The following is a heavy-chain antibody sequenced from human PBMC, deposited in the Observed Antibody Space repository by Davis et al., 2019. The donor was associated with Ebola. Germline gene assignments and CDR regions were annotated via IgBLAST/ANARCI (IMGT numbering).Heavy chain of an antibody. CDR1: GGSFSGYY. V-gene: IGHV4-34*01. Sequence: SETLSLTCAVYGGSFSGYYWSWIRQPPGKGLEWIGEINHSGSTNYNPSLKSRVTISVDRSKNQFSLKLSSVTAADTAVYYCARATVVKGGLDYWGQGTLVTVSS. CDR2: INHSGST. D-gene: IGHD4-23*01. CDR3: ARATVVKGGLDY. J-gene: IGHJ4*02.